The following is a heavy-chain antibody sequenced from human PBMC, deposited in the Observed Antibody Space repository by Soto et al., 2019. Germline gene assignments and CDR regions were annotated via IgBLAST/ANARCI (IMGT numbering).Heavy chain of an antibody. V-gene: IGHV4-31*03. Sequence: SETLSLTCTVSGASINSAAYYWSWIRQRPGEGLEWIGFISYSGYTFQNPSLKSRLLLSVATSKNQFSLELSFVTAADTAVYYCARGPTPSWSSYRFSYFDSWGPGSLVTVSS. J-gene: IGHJ4*01. D-gene: IGHD3-16*02. CDR3: ARGPTPSWSSYRFSYFDS. CDR1: GASINSAAYY. CDR2: ISYSGYT.